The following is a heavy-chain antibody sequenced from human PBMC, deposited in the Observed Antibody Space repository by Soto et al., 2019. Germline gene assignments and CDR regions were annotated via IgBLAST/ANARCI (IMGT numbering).Heavy chain of an antibody. CDR1: GFTFGDYA. D-gene: IGHD7-27*01. CDR3: TRGGVTNWGSDLSDY. V-gene: IGHV3-49*05. CDR2: IRSKAYGGTT. J-gene: IGHJ4*02. Sequence: EVQLEESGGGLVKPGRSLRLSCTASGFTFGDYAMTWFRQAPGKGLEWVGFIRSKAYGGTTEYAASVKGRFTISRDDSKSIAYLQMNSLKTEDTAVYYCTRGGVTNWGSDLSDYWGQGTLVTVSS.